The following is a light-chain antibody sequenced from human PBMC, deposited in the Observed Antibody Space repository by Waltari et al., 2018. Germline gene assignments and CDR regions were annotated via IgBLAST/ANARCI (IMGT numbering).Light chain of an antibody. J-gene: IGKJ2*01. CDR1: QSVSHW. V-gene: IGKV1-5*03. CDR3: QHYSSYPYT. Sequence: EIQLTQSPSTLSASVGDRVTITCRASQSVSHWLSWYQEQPGKAPKLLIYKASGLENGRPSRFSGRGSETKFSLTSSGLQPDDFATYYCQHYSSYPYTFGQGTRLEIK. CDR2: KAS.